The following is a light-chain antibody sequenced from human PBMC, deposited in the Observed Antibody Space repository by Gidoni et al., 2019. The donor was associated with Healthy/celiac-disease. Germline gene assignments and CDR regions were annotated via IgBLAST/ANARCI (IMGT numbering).Light chain of an antibody. Sequence: DMVLTQSPATLSLSPGERATLSCRASQSVSSYLAWYQQKPGQAPRLLIYDASSSATGIPARCSGSESGTDFTLTISSLGPEDFAVYDCQQRSNCTPALTFGQGTKVEIK. CDR3: QQRSNCTPALT. V-gene: IGKV3-11*01. CDR2: DAS. CDR1: QSVSSY. J-gene: IGKJ1*01.